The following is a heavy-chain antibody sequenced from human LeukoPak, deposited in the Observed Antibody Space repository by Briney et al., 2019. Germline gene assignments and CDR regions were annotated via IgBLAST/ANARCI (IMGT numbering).Heavy chain of an antibody. J-gene: IGHJ5*02. Sequence: GRSLRLSCAASGFTFSSYGMHWVRQAPGKGLEWVAVISYDGSNKYYADSVKGRFTISRDNSKNTLYLQMNSLRAEDTAVYYCAKDGQQWLVIPDNWFDPWGQGTPVTVSS. CDR1: GFTFSSYG. D-gene: IGHD6-19*01. CDR2: ISYDGSNK. CDR3: AKDGQQWLVIPDNWFDP. V-gene: IGHV3-30*18.